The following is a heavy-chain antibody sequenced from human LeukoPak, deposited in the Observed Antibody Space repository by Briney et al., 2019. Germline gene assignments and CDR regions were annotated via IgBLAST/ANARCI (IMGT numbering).Heavy chain of an antibody. D-gene: IGHD6-13*01. CDR1: GFTVSSNY. J-gene: IGHJ4*02. CDR2: IYSGGST. Sequence: GGSLRLSCAASGFTVSSNYMSWVRQAPGKGLEWVSVIYSGGSTNYADSVKGRFTISRDNSKNTLYLQMNSLRAEDTAVYYCARAFRAGSWLLFDYWGQGTLVTVSS. CDR3: ARAFRAGSWLLFDY. V-gene: IGHV3-53*01.